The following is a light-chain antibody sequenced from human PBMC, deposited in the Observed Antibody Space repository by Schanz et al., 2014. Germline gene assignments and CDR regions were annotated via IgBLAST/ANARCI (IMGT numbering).Light chain of an antibody. CDR1: SSDVGGYNY. CDR3: TSYTGSGTLWV. V-gene: IGLV2-8*01. Sequence: QSALTQPPSASGSPGQSVTISCTGTSSDVGGYNYVSWYQQYPGKAPKLMIYEVNKRPSGVPDRFSGSKSGNTASLTISGLQAEDEADYYCTSYTGSGTLWVFGGGTKVTVL. J-gene: IGLJ3*02. CDR2: EVN.